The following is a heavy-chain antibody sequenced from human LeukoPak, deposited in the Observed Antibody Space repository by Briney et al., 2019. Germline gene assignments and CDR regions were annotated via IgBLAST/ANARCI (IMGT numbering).Heavy chain of an antibody. Sequence: GGSLRLSCAASGFTFSSYAMTWVRQAPRKGLEWVSSISDSGGSTYYADSVKGRFTISRDNSKNTLWLQMNSLRAEDTAVYYCAKGGGVPARLIASEWGQGNMVTVSS. V-gene: IGHV3-23*01. J-gene: IGHJ4*02. D-gene: IGHD2-2*01. CDR3: AKGGGVPARLIASE. CDR2: ISDSGGST. CDR1: GFTFSSYA.